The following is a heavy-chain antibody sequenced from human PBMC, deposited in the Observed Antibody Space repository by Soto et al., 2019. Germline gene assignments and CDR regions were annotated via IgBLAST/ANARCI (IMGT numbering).Heavy chain of an antibody. V-gene: IGHV1-8*01. CDR2: MNPNSGNT. Sequence: GASVKVSCKASGYTFTSYDINWVRQATGQGLEWMGWMNPNSGNTGYAQKFQGRVTMTRNTSISTAYMELSSLRSEDTAVYYCARSMAARGNYYYYGMDVWGQGTTVTVSS. CDR3: ARSMAARGNYYYYGMDV. D-gene: IGHD6-6*01. J-gene: IGHJ6*02. CDR1: GYTFTSYD.